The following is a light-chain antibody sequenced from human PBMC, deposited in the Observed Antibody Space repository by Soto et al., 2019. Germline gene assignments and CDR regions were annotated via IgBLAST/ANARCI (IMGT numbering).Light chain of an antibody. V-gene: IGLV2-11*01. J-gene: IGLJ3*02. CDR1: SSDVGGYNY. CDR3: CSYAGSYTNWV. Sequence: QSALTQPRSVSGSPGQSVTISCSGTSSDVGGYNYDSWFQQHPGKAPKLMIYDVSERPSGVPNRFSGSKSGNTASLTISGLQAEDEADYYCCSYAGSYTNWVFGGGTKLTVL. CDR2: DVS.